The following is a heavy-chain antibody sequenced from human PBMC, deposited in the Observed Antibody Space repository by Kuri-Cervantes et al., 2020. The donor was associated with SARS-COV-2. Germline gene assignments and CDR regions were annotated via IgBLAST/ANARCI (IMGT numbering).Heavy chain of an antibody. CDR1: GFTFSSYV. Sequence: GGSLRLSCAASGFTFSSYVMHWVRQAPGKGLEWVALISYDETYKYYADSVVGRFTISRDNSENTLYLQMNSLRAEDTAMYYCAAERYEWLAYAYYFDLWGQGTLVTVSS. CDR3: AAERYEWLAYAYYFDL. V-gene: IGHV3-30*03. CDR2: ISYDETYK. J-gene: IGHJ4*02. D-gene: IGHD6-19*01.